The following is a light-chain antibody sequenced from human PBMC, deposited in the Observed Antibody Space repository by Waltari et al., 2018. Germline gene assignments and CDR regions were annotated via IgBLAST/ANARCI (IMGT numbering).Light chain of an antibody. J-gene: IGLJ2*01. CDR2: KDS. CDR1: VLAKKY. CDR3: YSAADNNRGV. V-gene: IGLV3-27*01. Sequence: SYELTQPSSVSVSPGQTARHTCSGDVLAKKYARWFQQKPGQAPVRVIYKDSERPSGIPERFSGSSSGTTVTLTISGAQVEDEADYYCYSAADNNRGVFGGGTKLTVL.